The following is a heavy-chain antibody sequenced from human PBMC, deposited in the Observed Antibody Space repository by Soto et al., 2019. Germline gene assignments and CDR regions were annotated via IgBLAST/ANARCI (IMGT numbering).Heavy chain of an antibody. D-gene: IGHD3-3*01. J-gene: IGHJ4*02. Sequence: QITLNESGPTQVKPRQTLTLTCTFSGFSLTTSGVGVGWIRQSPGKAPEGLALIYWDDDKRYSTSLKSRLTSTKDTAKNQVVLTMADLAPADTATYYCAHRVLRTVFGLVTTTAIYFDFWGQGTPVAVSS. CDR3: AHRVLRTVFGLVTTTAIYFDF. CDR2: IYWDDDK. V-gene: IGHV2-5*02. CDR1: GFSLTTSGVG.